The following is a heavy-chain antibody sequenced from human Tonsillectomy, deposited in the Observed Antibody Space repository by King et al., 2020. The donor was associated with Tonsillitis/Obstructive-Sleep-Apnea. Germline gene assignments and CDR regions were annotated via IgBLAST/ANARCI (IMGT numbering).Heavy chain of an antibody. CDR2: INPNSGGT. V-gene: IGHV1-2*04. CDR1: GYTFTGYY. J-gene: IGHJ5*02. D-gene: IGHD2-15*01. CDR3: ARSEGYCSGGSCYSWSWFDP. Sequence: QLVQSGAEVKKPGASVKVSCKASGYTFTGYYMHWVRQAPGQGLEWMRWINPNSGGTNYAQKFQGWVTMTRDTSISTAYMELSRLRSDDTAVYYCARSEGYCSGGSCYSWSWFDPWGQGTLVTVSS.